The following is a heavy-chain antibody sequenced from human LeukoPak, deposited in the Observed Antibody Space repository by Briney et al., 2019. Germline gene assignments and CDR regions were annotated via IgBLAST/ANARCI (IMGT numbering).Heavy chain of an antibody. CDR1: GGSISSGSYY. CDR3: ARGPGRDYGDHY. J-gene: IGHJ4*02. V-gene: IGHV4-61*02. Sequence: PSETLSLTCTVSGGSISSGSYYWSWIRQPAGKGLEWIGRIYTSGSTNYNPSLDSRVTISVDTSKNQFSLKLSSVTAADTAVYYCARGPGRDYGDHYWGQGTLVTVSS. CDR2: IYTSGST. D-gene: IGHD4-17*01.